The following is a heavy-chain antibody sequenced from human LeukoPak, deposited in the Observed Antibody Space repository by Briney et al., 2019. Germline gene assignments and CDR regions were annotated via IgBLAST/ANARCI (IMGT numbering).Heavy chain of an antibody. CDR3: ARVGRLQLLWFGELRKDYYYYYMDV. D-gene: IGHD3-10*01. CDR2: INPNSGNT. J-gene: IGHJ6*03. V-gene: IGHV1-8*01. CDR1: GYTFTSYY. Sequence: ASVKVSCKASGYTFTSYYMHWVRQAPGQGLEWMGLINPNSGNTGYAQKFQGRVTITRNTSISTAYMELSSLRSEDTAAYYCARVGRLQLLWFGELRKDYYYYYMDVWGKGTTVTVSS.